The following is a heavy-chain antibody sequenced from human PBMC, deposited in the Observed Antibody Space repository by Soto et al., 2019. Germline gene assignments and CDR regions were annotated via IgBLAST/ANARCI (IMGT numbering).Heavy chain of an antibody. J-gene: IGHJ4*02. CDR2: IWYDGSNK. CDR3: ARSSYGGKSFDY. V-gene: IGHV3-33*01. D-gene: IGHD4-17*01. CDR1: GFTFSSYG. Sequence: QVQLVESGGGVVQPGRSLRLSCAASGFTFSSYGMHWVRQAPGKGLEWVAVIWYDGSNKYYADSVKGRFTISRDNSKTSLYLQMNSLRAEDTAVYYCARSSYGGKSFDYWGQGTLVTVSS.